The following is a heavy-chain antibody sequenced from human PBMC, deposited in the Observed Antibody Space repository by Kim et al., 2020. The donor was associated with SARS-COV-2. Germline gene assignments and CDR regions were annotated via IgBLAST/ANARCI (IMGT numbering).Heavy chain of an antibody. CDR3: ARARSSNYYYGMDV. D-gene: IGHD6-19*01. V-gene: IGHV3-30*04. Sequence: GGSLRLSCAASGFTFSSYAMHWVRQAPGKGLEWVAVISYDGSNKYYADSVKGRFTISRDNSKNTLYLQMNSLIAEDTAVYYCARARSSNYYYGMDVWGQGTTVTVSS. CDR2: ISYDGSNK. CDR1: GFTFSSYA. J-gene: IGHJ6*02.